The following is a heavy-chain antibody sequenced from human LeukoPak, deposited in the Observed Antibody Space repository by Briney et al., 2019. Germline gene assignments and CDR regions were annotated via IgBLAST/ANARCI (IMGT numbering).Heavy chain of an antibody. D-gene: IGHD3-10*01. Sequence: ASVKVSCKASGYTFTNYYMHWVRQAPGQGLEWMGVISPSAGTTDYAQKFQGRVTMTRDTSTSTVYMELSSLRSEDAAVYYCARGNYYGSGGEYWGQGTLVTVSS. CDR1: GYTFTNYY. V-gene: IGHV1-46*01. CDR2: ISPSAGTT. CDR3: ARGNYYGSGGEY. J-gene: IGHJ4*02.